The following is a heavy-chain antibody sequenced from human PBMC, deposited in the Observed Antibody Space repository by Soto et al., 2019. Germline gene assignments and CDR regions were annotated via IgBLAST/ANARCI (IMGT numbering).Heavy chain of an antibody. CDR1: GGSISSYY. D-gene: IGHD3-22*01. V-gene: IGHV4-59*01. Sequence: QVQLQESGPGLVKPSETLSLTCTVSGGSISSYYWSWIRQPPGKGLEWIGHIYYSGSTTYNPSLNSRVTISVDTSKNQFSLKLTSVTAADTAVYYCARGQNYYDSSGYLNYWGQGTLVTVSS. CDR2: IYYSGST. J-gene: IGHJ4*02. CDR3: ARGQNYYDSSGYLNY.